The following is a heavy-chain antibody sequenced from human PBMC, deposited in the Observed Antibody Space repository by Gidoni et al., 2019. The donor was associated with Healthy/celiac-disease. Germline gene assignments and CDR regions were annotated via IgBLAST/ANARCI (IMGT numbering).Heavy chain of an antibody. V-gene: IGHV3-33*01. D-gene: IGHD4-17*01. CDR1: GFPFSSYG. CDR2: IWDDGSNK. J-gene: IGHJ4*02. Sequence: QVQLVESGGGVVQPGRSLRLSCAASGFPFSSYGMPWVRQAQGKGLEWVEVIWDDGSNKYYADSVKGRFTISRDNSKNTLYLQMNSLRAEDTAVYYCARDLFRRNEGYGDAPEGDWGQGTLVTVSS. CDR3: ARDLFRRNEGYGDAPEGD.